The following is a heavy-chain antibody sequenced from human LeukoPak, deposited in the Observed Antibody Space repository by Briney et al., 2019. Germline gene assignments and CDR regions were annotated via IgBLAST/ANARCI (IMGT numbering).Heavy chain of an antibody. CDR2: IYYSGST. Sequence: SETLSLTCTVSGGSISSGDYYWSWIRQPPGKGLEWIGYIYYSGSTYYNPSLKGRVTISVDTSKNQFSLKLSSVTAADTAVYYCARVGGYDYAFDYWGQGTLVTVSS. CDR1: GGSISSGDYY. V-gene: IGHV4-30-4*01. D-gene: IGHD5-12*01. CDR3: ARVGGYDYAFDY. J-gene: IGHJ4*02.